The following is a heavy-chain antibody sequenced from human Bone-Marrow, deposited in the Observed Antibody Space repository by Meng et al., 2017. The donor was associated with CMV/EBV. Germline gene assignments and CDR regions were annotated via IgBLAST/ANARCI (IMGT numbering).Heavy chain of an antibody. J-gene: IGHJ3*02. CDR2: IYTGGGT. Sequence: GGSLRLSCAASGFTFSSYWMSWVRQAPGKGLKWVSVIYTGGGTYYTDSVKGRFTISRDNSKDTLYLQMNSLRAEDTAVYYCARSTPDAFDIWGRGTMVTVSS. CDR1: GFTFSSYW. CDR3: ARSTPDAFDI. V-gene: IGHV3-53*01. D-gene: IGHD2-15*01.